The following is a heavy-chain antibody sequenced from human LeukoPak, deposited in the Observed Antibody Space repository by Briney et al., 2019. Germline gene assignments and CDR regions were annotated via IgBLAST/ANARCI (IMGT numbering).Heavy chain of an antibody. V-gene: IGHV4-30-4*08. D-gene: IGHD3-3*01. CDR2: IYHSGNT. CDR3: ARGGTRITIVGVVINDFDY. CDR1: GGSISSGDYY. Sequence: SETLSLTCTVSGGSISSGDYYWSWIRQPPGKGLEWIGYIYHSGNTYYNPSLKSRLTISVDTPRNQFSLKLRSVTAADTAVYYCARGGTRITIVGVVINDFDYWVQGTLVTVSS. J-gene: IGHJ4*02.